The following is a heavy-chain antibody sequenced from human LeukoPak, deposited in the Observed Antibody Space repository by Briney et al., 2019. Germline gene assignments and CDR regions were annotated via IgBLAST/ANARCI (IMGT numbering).Heavy chain of an antibody. CDR3: ARENNYYSDVSGYHDGPIDY. Sequence: GGSLRLSCAAAGFTFSSYSMNWVRQAPGKGLEWVSSISSGSTYRYYADSVRGQFTISRDNAENSLYLQMNSLRAEDTAVYYCARENNYYSDVSGYHDGPIDYWGQGTLVTVSS. V-gene: IGHV3-21*01. J-gene: IGHJ4*02. CDR2: ISSGSTYR. D-gene: IGHD3-22*01. CDR1: GFTFSSYS.